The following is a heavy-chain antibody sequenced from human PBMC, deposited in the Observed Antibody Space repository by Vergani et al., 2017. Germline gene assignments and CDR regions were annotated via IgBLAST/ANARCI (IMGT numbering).Heavy chain of an antibody. Sequence: QVQLQESGPGLVKPSETLSLTCTVSGGSISSYYWSWIRQPPGKGLEWIGYIYYSGSTNYNPSLKSRVTISVDTSKNQFSLKLSSVTAADTAVYYCARDQVYSYGYYYYYYGMDVWGQGTTVTVSS. V-gene: IGHV4-59*01. CDR3: ARDQVYSYGYYYYYYGMDV. CDR2: IYYSGST. D-gene: IGHD5-18*01. CDR1: GGSISSYY. J-gene: IGHJ6*02.